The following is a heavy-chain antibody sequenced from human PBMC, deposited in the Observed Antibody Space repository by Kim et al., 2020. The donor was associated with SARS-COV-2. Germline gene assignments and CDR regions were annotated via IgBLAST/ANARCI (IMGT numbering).Heavy chain of an antibody. V-gene: IGHV3-15*01. Sequence: VAPVKGRFTISRDDSKNTLYLQMNSLKTEDTAVYYCTTDSAYSSSSEGHYWGQGTLVTVSS. J-gene: IGHJ4*02. D-gene: IGHD6-6*01. CDR3: TTDSAYSSSSEGHY.